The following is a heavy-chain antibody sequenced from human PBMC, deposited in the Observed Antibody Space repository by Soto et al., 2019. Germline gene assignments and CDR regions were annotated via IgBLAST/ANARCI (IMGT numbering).Heavy chain of an antibody. J-gene: IGHJ4*02. V-gene: IGHV1-69*06. Sequence: QVQLVQSGAEVKKPGSSVKVSCKASGDSFSSYAISWLRQAPGQGLEWMGGIIPIFGTPHYAQKFQGRVTITADKSTSTAYMELSSLRSGDTAVYFCARGAYCSGRSCYVVTRYWGQGTLITVSS. CDR3: ARGAYCSGRSCYVVTRY. CDR1: GDSFSSYA. D-gene: IGHD2-15*01. CDR2: IIPIFGTP.